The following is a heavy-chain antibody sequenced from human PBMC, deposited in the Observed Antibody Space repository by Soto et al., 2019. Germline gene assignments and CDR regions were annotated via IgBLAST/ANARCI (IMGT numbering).Heavy chain of an antibody. J-gene: IGHJ6*02. CDR1: GFTFSSYG. Sequence: GGSLRLSCAASGFTFSSYGMHWVRQAPGKGLEWVAVISYDGSNKYYADSVKGRFTISRDNSKNTLYLQMNSLRAEDTAVYYCAKDTGSYGMDVWGQGTTVTVSS. CDR3: AKDTGSYGMDV. CDR2: ISYDGSNK. D-gene: IGHD4-17*01. V-gene: IGHV3-30*18.